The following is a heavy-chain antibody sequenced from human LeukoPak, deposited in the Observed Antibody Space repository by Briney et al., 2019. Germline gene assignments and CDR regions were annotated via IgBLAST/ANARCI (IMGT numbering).Heavy chain of an antibody. CDR2: INQSGST. J-gene: IGHJ4*02. Sequence: SETLSLTCTVSGGSIRSSYYYWGWIRQPPGKGLEWIGEINQSGSTNYNPSLKSRVTISVDTSKNQFSLKVNSVTAADTAVYYCATGPDYYNSSSYYPYYWGQGTLVTVSS. V-gene: IGHV4-39*07. D-gene: IGHD3-22*01. CDR1: GGSIRSSYYY. CDR3: ATGPDYYNSSSYYPYY.